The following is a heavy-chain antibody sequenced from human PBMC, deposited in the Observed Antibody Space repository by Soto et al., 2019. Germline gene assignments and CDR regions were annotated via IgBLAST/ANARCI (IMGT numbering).Heavy chain of an antibody. J-gene: IGHJ6*02. CDR3: ARDEDPGTGLSGGMDV. Sequence: QVQLQESGPGLVKPSETLSLSCNVSGGSISSDDFFWSWVRQHPARGLEWIGNIYHSGTTYYNPSLQSRIIISVDTSKNQFSLKLSSVTAADTAVYFSARDEDPGTGLSGGMDVWGQGTAVTVS. V-gene: IGHV4-31*03. CDR2: IYHSGTT. CDR1: GGSISSDDFF. D-gene: IGHD6-13*01.